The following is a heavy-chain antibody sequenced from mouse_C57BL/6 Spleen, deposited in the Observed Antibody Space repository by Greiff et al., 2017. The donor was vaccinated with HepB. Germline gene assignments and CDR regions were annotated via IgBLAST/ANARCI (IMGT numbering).Heavy chain of an antibody. Sequence: QVHVKQSGAELARPGASVKLSCKASGYTFTSYGISWVKQRTGQGLEWIGEIYPRSGNTYYNEKFKGKATLTADKSSSTAYMELRSLTSEDSAVYFCARAEYGNAMDYWGQGTSVTVSS. D-gene: IGHD2-10*02. CDR2: IYPRSGNT. CDR3: ARAEYGNAMDY. CDR1: GYTFTSYG. J-gene: IGHJ4*01. V-gene: IGHV1-81*01.